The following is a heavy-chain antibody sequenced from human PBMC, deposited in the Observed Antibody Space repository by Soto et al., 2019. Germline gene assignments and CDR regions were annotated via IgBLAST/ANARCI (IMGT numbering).Heavy chain of an antibody. Sequence: SVKVSCKASGFTFTSSAVQWVRQARGQRLEWIGWIVVGSGNTNYAQKFQERVTITRDMSTSTAYMELSSLRSEDTAVYYCTTELVYGDSDYWGQGTLVTVSS. CDR3: TTELVYGDSDY. D-gene: IGHD4-17*01. CDR2: IVVGSGNT. V-gene: IGHV1-58*01. CDR1: GFTFTSSA. J-gene: IGHJ4*02.